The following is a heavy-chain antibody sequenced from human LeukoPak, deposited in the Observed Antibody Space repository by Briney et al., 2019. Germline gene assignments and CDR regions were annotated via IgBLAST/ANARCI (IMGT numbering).Heavy chain of an antibody. Sequence: SVKLSCKASGGTFSSYAISWVRQAPGQGLEWMGGIIPIFGTANYAQKFQGRVTITADESTSTAYMELSSLRSEDTAVYYCARAPLDYYDSSGYFDYWGQGTLVTVSS. CDR2: IIPIFGTA. J-gene: IGHJ4*02. CDR1: GGTFSSYA. D-gene: IGHD3-22*01. CDR3: ARAPLDYYDSSGYFDY. V-gene: IGHV1-69*01.